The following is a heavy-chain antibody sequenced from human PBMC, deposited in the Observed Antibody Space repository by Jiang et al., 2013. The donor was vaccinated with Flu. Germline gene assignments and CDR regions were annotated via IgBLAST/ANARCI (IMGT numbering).Heavy chain of an antibody. CDR3: AGLGRIPDGMDV. V-gene: IGHV3-48*03. J-gene: IGHJ6*04. Sequence: EWVSYISSSGSTIYYADSVKGRFTISRDNAKNSLYLQMNSLRAEDTAVYYCAGLGRIPDGMDVWGKGTTVTVSS. CDR2: ISSSGSTI. D-gene: IGHD2-15*01.